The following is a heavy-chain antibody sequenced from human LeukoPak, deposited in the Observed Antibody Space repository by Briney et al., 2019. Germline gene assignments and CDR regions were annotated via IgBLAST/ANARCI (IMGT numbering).Heavy chain of an antibody. D-gene: IGHD3-10*02. CDR2: IWHDGSHR. CDR1: GFAFNTYA. J-gene: IGHJ4*02. CDR3: AREIFCSGGYPDC. Sequence: PGRSLRLSCAASGFAFNTYAMHWVRQAPGQGLEWVALIWHDGSHRFYSNSVRGQFTISRDNSKNTVSLQMNNLRPEDTAVYYCAREIFCSGGYPDCWGQGTLVTVSS. V-gene: IGHV3-33*01.